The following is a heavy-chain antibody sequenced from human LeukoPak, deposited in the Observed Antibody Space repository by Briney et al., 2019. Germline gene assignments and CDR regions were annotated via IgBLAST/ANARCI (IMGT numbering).Heavy chain of an antibody. CDR2: IYPGDSDT. D-gene: IGHD3-10*01. CDR3: ARSITMVRGRPRRGPDYFDY. Sequence: GESLKISCKGSGYSFTSYWIGWVRQMPGKGLEWMGIIYPGDSDTRYSPSFQGQVTISADKSISTAYLQWSSLKASDTAMYYCARSITMVRGRPRRGPDYFDYWGQGTLVTVSS. CDR1: GYSFTSYW. J-gene: IGHJ4*02. V-gene: IGHV5-51*01.